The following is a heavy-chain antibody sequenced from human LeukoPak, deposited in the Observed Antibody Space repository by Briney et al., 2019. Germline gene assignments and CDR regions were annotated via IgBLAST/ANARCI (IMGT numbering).Heavy chain of an antibody. CDR1: GYSISSGYY. J-gene: IGHJ4*02. Sequence: PSETLSLTCTISGYSISSGYYWGWIRQPPRKGLEWIGIIYYNPSLKSRVTISLDTSENQFSLKLSSVTAADTAVYYCARDLYSSGWGYFDYWGQGTLVTVSS. CDR3: ARDLYSSGWGYFDY. V-gene: IGHV4-28*03. D-gene: IGHD6-19*01. CDR2: IY.